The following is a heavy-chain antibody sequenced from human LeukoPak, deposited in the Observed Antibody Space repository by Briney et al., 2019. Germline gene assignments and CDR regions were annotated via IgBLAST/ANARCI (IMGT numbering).Heavy chain of an antibody. V-gene: IGHV4-59*12. J-gene: IGHJ4*02. CDR3: ARAPAAAGPYGY. Sequence: SETLSLTCTVSGGSISSYYWSWIRQPPGKGLEWIGYIYYSGSTNYNPSLKSRVTISVDTSKNQFSLKLSSVTAADTAVYYCARAPAAAGPYGYWGQGTLVTVSS. CDR2: IYYSGST. D-gene: IGHD6-13*01. CDR1: GGSISSYY.